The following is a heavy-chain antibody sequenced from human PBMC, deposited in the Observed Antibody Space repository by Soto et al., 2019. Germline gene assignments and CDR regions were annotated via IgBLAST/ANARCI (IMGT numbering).Heavy chain of an antibody. V-gene: IGHV1-3*01. CDR2: INAGNGNT. D-gene: IGHD4-17*01. CDR1: GYTFTSYA. J-gene: IGHJ4*02. Sequence: ASVKVSCKASGYTFTSYAMHWVRQAPGQRLEWMGWINAGNGNTKYSQKFQGRVTITRDTSASTAYMELTNMDPVDTGTYYCVHRPYGDYPIDYWGQGTLVTVSS. CDR3: VHRPYGDYPIDY.